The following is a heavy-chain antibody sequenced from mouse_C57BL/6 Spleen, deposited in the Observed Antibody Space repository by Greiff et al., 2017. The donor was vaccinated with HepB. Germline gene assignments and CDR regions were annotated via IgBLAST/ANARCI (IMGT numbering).Heavy chain of an antibody. Sequence: EVQLVESGGGLVKPGGSLKLSCAASGFTFSDYGMHWVRQAPEKGLEWVAYISSGSSTIYYADTVKGRFTISRDNAKNTLFLQMTGLRSEDTAMYYCASGVAHGYYAMDYWGQGTSVTVSS. V-gene: IGHV5-17*01. J-gene: IGHJ4*01. CDR2: ISSGSSTI. CDR1: GFTFSDYG. D-gene: IGHD6-5*01. CDR3: ASGVAHGYYAMDY.